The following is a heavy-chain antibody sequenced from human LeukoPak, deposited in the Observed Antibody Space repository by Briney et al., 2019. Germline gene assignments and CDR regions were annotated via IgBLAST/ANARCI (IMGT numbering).Heavy chain of an antibody. CDR1: GLTFSSYW. CDR2: VNSDGGST. CDR3: ACSVAAAGTS. V-gene: IGHV3-74*01. J-gene: IGHJ4*02. D-gene: IGHD6-13*01. Sequence: GGSLRLSCAASGLTFSSYWMHWVRQVPGKGLVWVSRVNSDGGSTSYADSVKGRFNISRDNAKNTLYLQMNSLRAEDTAVYYCACSVAAAGTSWGQGTLVTVSS.